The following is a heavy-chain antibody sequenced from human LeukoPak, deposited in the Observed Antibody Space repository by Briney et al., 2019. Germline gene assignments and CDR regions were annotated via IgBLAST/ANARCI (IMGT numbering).Heavy chain of an antibody. V-gene: IGHV3-48*04. J-gene: IGHJ4*02. CDR1: GFTFSSYS. CDR2: ISSSSSTI. D-gene: IGHD2-2*02. CDR3: ARDLGTAIHDY. Sequence: PGGSLRLSCAASGFTFSSYSMNWVRQAPGKGLEWVSYISSSSSTIYYTDSVKGRFTISRDNAKNSPYLQMNSLRAEDTAVYYCARDLGTAIHDYWGQGTLVTVSS.